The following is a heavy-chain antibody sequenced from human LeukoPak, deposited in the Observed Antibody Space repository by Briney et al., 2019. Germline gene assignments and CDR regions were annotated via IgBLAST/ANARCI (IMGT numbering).Heavy chain of an antibody. D-gene: IGHD6-13*01. V-gene: IGHV3-23*01. CDR2: ISSSGGST. CDR3: ASLSSSWYYFDY. J-gene: IGHJ4*02. CDR1: GFTFSSYA. Sequence: PGGSLRLSCAASGFTFSSYAMSWVRQAPGKGLEWVSAISSSGGSTYYADSVKGRFTISRDNSKNTLYLQMNSLRAEDTAVYYCASLSSSWYYFDYWGQGTLVTVSS.